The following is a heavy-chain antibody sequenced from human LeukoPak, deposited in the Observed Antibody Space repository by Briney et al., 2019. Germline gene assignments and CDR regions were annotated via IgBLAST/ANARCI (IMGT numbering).Heavy chain of an antibody. CDR3: AKSQDGGRLFHFDY. Sequence: GGSLRLSCAASGFTFSSYAMSWVRQAPGKGLEWVSVISGSGGSTYSADSVKGRFTIPRDNSKNTLYLQMNSLRAEDTAVYFCAKSQDGGRLFHFDYWGQGTLVTVSS. J-gene: IGHJ4*02. CDR2: ISGSGGST. V-gene: IGHV3-23*01. CDR1: GFTFSSYA. D-gene: IGHD1-26*01.